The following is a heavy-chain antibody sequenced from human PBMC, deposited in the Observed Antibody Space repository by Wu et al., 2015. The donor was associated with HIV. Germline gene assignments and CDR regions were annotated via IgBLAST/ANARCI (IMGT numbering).Heavy chain of an antibody. CDR2: INPNSGAT. Sequence: QVQLVQSGAEVKKPGASVKVSCKASGYTFTDHYIHWLRQAPGQGLEWMGWINPNSGATNYAQEFQGRVTLTRDMTITTVYMDLTRLESDDTAVYFCARDLEISAAGFPNAFHMWGQGTMVTVSS. V-gene: IGHV1-2*02. J-gene: IGHJ3*02. CDR3: ARDLEISAAGFPNAFHM. CDR1: GYTFTDHY. D-gene: IGHD6-13*01.